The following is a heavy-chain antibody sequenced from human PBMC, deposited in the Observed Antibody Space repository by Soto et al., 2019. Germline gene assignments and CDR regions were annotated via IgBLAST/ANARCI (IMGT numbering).Heavy chain of an antibody. J-gene: IGHJ4*02. CDR2: ISAYNGNT. CDR3: VRDRGSSSWYEFDY. D-gene: IGHD2-2*01. V-gene: IGHV1-18*01. CDR1: GYTFISNG. Sequence: ASVKVSCKTSGYTFISNGISWVRQAPGHGLEWMGWISAYNGNTNYAQKFQDRVTMTRDTSTSIAYMELRSLRSDDTAVYYCVRDRGSSSWYEFDYWGQGTLVTVSS.